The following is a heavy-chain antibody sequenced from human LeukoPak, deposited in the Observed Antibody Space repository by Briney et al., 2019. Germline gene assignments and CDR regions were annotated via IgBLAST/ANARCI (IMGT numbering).Heavy chain of an antibody. CDR2: ISAYHGNT. J-gene: IGHJ4*02. CDR1: GYTFTSYG. CDR3: ARGGGRYSSSGYPIDY. Sequence: GASVKVSCKASGYTFTSYGISWVRQAPGQGLEWMGWISAYHGNTNYAQKLQGRVTMTTDTSTSTAYMELRSPRSDDTAVYYCARGGGRYSSSGYPIDYWGQGTLVTVSS. D-gene: IGHD3-22*01. V-gene: IGHV1-18*01.